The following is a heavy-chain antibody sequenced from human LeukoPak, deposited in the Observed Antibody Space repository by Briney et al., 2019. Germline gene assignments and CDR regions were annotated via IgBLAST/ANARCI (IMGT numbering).Heavy chain of an antibody. D-gene: IGHD3-9*01. Sequence: PSETLSLTCTVSGGSISSYYWSWIRQPPGKGLEWIGYIYYSGSTNYNPSLKSRVTISVDTSKNQFSLKLSSVTAADTAVYYCARCRILTGYCPDYFDYWGQGTLVTVSS. CDR2: IYYSGST. V-gene: IGHV4-59*01. CDR1: GGSISSYY. CDR3: ARCRILTGYCPDYFDY. J-gene: IGHJ4*02.